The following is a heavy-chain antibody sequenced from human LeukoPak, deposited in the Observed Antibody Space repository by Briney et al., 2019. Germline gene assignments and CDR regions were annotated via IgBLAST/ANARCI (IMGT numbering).Heavy chain of an antibody. V-gene: IGHV1-18*01. CDR2: ISAYNGNT. CDR1: GYTFTSYG. CDR3: AAGIYYDSSGLDY. D-gene: IGHD3-22*01. J-gene: IGHJ4*02. Sequence: ASVKVSCKASGYTFTSYGISWVRQAPGQGLEWMGWISAYNGNTNYAQKLQGRVTITRDMSTSTAYMELSSLRSEDTAVYYCAAGIYYDSSGLDYWGQGTLVTVSS.